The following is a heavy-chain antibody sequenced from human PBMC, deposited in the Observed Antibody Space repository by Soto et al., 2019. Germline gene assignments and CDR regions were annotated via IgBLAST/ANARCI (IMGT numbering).Heavy chain of an antibody. CDR1: GFTFSSYS. CDR3: ARDPTTERSMEV. V-gene: IGHV3-21*04. Sequence: GGSLRLSCAASGFTFSSYSMNWVRQAPGKGLEWVSSISSSSSDIYYADSLKGRFTISRDNAKNTLYLQMNSLRAEDTAVYYCARDPTTERSMEVWGKGTPVTVSS. J-gene: IGHJ6*03. CDR2: ISSSSSDI. D-gene: IGHD5-12*01.